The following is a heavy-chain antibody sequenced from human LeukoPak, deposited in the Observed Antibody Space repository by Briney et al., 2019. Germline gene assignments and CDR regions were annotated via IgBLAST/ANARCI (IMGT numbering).Heavy chain of an antibody. J-gene: IGHJ4*02. V-gene: IGHV3-48*04. CDR1: GFTFSSYS. CDR2: ISSSSSTI. Sequence: GGSLRLSCAASGFTFSSYSMNWVRQAAGKGLEWVSYISSSSSTIYYADSVKGRFTISRDNAKNSLYLQMNSLRAEDTAVYYCARSLYYYDSSGYYFNYWGQGTLVTVSS. CDR3: ARSLYYYDSSGYYFNY. D-gene: IGHD3-22*01.